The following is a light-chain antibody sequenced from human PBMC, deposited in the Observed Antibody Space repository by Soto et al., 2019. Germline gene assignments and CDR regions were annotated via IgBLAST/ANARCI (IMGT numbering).Light chain of an antibody. CDR2: GAS. J-gene: IGKJ4*01. Sequence: EIVLTQSPGTLSLSPGERATLSCRASQSVSSYLLAWYQQKPGQAPRLLIYGASIRATGIPDRFSGSGSGTDVTLTISRLEPEDFAVYYCQQYGSSPLTFGGGTKVEIK. CDR1: QSVSSYL. V-gene: IGKV3-20*01. CDR3: QQYGSSPLT.